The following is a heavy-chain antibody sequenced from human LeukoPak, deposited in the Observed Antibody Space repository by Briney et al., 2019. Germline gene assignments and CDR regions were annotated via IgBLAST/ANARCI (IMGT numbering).Heavy chain of an antibody. CDR2: IHPSSDGT. Sequence: ASVKVSCKASGYTFTNYYIHWVRQAPGQGLEWMGWIHPSSDGTIYAQKFQGRVTMTRDTSINTAYREMSRRRSDDTAVYYCARGGGTVFGVINDWGQGTLVTVSS. J-gene: IGHJ4*02. CDR1: GYTFTNYY. V-gene: IGHV1-2*02. CDR3: ARGGGTVFGVIND. D-gene: IGHD3-3*01.